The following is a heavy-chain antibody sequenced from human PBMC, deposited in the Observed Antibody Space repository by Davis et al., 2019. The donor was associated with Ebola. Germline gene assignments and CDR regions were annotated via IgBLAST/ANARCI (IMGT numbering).Heavy chain of an antibody. J-gene: IGHJ6*02. V-gene: IGHV3-33*08. CDR1: GFTFSSYG. CDR3: ARLPRYRAASGDYYYYGMDV. D-gene: IGHD1-26*01. Sequence: GGSLRLSCAASGFTFSSYGMHWVRQAPGKGLEWVAVIWYDGSNKYYADSVKGRFTISRDNSKNTLYLQMNSLRAEDTAVYYCARLPRYRAASGDYYYYGMDVWGQGTTVTVSS. CDR2: IWYDGSNK.